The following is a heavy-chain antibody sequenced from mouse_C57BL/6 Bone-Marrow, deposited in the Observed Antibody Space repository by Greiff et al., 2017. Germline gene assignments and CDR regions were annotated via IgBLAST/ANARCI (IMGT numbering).Heavy chain of an antibody. CDR2: IDPSDSYT. D-gene: IGHD2-5*01. V-gene: IGHV1-59*01. CDR3: ARGYYSNPFAY. CDR1: GYTFTSYW. J-gene: IGHJ3*01. Sequence: VQLQQPGAELVRPGTSVKLSCKASGYTFTSYWMHWVKQRPGPGLEWIGVIDPSDSYTNYNQKFKGKATLTVDTSSSTAYMQLSSLTSEDSAVYYCARGYYSNPFAYWGQGTLVTVAA.